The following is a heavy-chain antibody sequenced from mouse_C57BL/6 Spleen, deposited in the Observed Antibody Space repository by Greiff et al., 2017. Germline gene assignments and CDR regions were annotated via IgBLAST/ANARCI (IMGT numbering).Heavy chain of an antibody. CDR2: INPSNGGT. D-gene: IGHD2-1*01. CDR3: ARGGGGNLWYFDV. J-gene: IGHJ1*03. Sequence: VQLQQPGTELVKPGASVKLSCKASGYTFTSYWMHWVKQRPGQGLEWIGNINPSNGGTNYNEKFKSKATLTVDKSSSTAYMQLSSLTSEDSAVYYCARGGGGNLWYFDVWGTGTTVTVSS. V-gene: IGHV1-53*01. CDR1: GYTFTSYW.